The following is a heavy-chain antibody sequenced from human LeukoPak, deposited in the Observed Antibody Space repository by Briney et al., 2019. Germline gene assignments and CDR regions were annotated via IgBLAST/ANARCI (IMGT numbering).Heavy chain of an antibody. Sequence: GGSLRLSCAASGFTFSSYSMNWVRQAPGKGLEWVSSISSSSSYIYYADSVKGRFTISRDNAKNSLYLQMNSLRAEDTAVYYCAREVDTAIVGGAFDIWGQGTMVTVSS. CDR3: AREVDTAIVGGAFDI. V-gene: IGHV3-21*04. CDR2: ISSSSSYI. J-gene: IGHJ3*02. D-gene: IGHD5-18*01. CDR1: GFTFSSYS.